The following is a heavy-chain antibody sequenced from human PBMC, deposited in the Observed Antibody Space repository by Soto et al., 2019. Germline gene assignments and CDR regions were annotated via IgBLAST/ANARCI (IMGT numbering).Heavy chain of an antibody. V-gene: IGHV5-10-1*01. Sequence: PGESLKISSKGSGYSFTSYWISWVRQMPGKGLEWMGRIDPSDSYTNYSPSFQGHVTISADKSISTAYLQWSSLKASDTAMYYCARERGYCSGGSCYVLTYYYYGMDVWGQGTTVTVSS. D-gene: IGHD2-15*01. CDR3: ARERGYCSGGSCYVLTYYYYGMDV. CDR1: GYSFTSYW. CDR2: IDPSDSYT. J-gene: IGHJ6*02.